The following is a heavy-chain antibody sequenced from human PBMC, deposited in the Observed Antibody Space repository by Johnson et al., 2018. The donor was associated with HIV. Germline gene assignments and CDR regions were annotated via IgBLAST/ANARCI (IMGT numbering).Heavy chain of an antibody. D-gene: IGHD5-12*01. Sequence: QVQLVESGGGLIQPGGSLRLSCAASGFTVSSNYMSWIRQAPGRGLEWVADISSDGSNKYYADSVKGRSTISRDNSKNTRYLQMTSLRAEDTAVYYCARDRGSGYDFAFDIWGQGTMVTVSS. J-gene: IGHJ3*02. CDR2: ISSDGSNK. CDR3: ARDRGSGYDFAFDI. CDR1: GFTVSSNY. V-gene: IGHV3-30*03.